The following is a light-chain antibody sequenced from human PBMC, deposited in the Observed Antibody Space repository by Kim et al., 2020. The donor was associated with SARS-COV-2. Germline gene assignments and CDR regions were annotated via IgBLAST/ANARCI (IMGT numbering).Light chain of an antibody. V-gene: IGKV4-1*01. CDR1: QSVLYRYSNKNH. CDR3: QQYFTTPPT. CDR2: WAS. Sequence: ATINCKSSQSVLYRYSNKNHLAWYQQKPGQPPKLLVYWASTRESGVPDRFSGSGSGTDFTLTISSLQAEDVAVYYCQQYFTTPPTFGGGTKVDIK. J-gene: IGKJ4*01.